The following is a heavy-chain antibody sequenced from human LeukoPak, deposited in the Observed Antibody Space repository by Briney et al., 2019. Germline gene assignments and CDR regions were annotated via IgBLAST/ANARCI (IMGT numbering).Heavy chain of an antibody. J-gene: IGHJ4*02. V-gene: IGHV3-9*01. CDR3: AKESLYCSSTSCYNSGFGY. Sequence: GRSLRLSCAASGFTFDDYAMHWVRQAPGKGLEWASGISWNSGSIGYADSVKGRFTISRDNAKNSLYLQMNSLRAEDTALYYCAKESLYCSSTSCYNSGFGYWGQGTLVTVSS. CDR1: GFTFDDYA. D-gene: IGHD2-2*02. CDR2: ISWNSGSI.